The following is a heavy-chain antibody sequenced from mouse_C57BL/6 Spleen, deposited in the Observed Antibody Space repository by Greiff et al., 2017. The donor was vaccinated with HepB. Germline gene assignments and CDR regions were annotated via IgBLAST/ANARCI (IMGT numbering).Heavy chain of an antibody. Sequence: QVQLQQPGAELVKPGASVKVCCKASGYTFTSYWMHWVKQRPGQGLEWIGRIHPSDSDTNYNQKFKGKATLTVDKSSSTAYMQLSSLTSEDSAVYYCAMDHGYGYFDVWGTGTTVTVSS. J-gene: IGHJ1*03. V-gene: IGHV1-74*01. CDR3: AMDHGYGYFDV. CDR2: IHPSDSDT. D-gene: IGHD2-2*01. CDR1: GYTFTSYW.